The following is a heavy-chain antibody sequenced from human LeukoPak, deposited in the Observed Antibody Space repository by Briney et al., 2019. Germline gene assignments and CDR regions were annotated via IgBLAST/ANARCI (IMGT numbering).Heavy chain of an antibody. CDR1: GGSISSGGYS. CDR3: ASGVLVAHY. CDR2: IYHSGST. V-gene: IGHV4-30-2*01. Sequence: SETLSLTCAVSGGSISSGGYSWSWIRQPPGKGLEWIGYIYHSGSTYYNPSLKSRVTISVDRSKNQFSLKLSSVTAADTAVYYCASGVLVAHYWGQGSLVTVSS. D-gene: IGHD2-15*01. J-gene: IGHJ4*02.